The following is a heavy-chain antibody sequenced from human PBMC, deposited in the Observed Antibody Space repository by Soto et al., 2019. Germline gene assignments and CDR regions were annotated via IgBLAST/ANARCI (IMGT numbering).Heavy chain of an antibody. J-gene: IGHJ3*02. CDR1: GGSFSGYY. V-gene: IGHV4-34*01. CDR2: INHSGST. CDR3: ARVLARFRGVITTLYGPHDAFDI. Sequence: QVQLQQWGAGLLKPSETLSLPCAVYGGSFSGYYWSWIRQPPGKGLEWSGEINHSGSTNYNPSLKSLVPISVDTSKSQFSLKLSSVTAADTAVYYCARVLARFRGVITTLYGPHDAFDIWGQGTMVTVSS. D-gene: IGHD3-10*01.